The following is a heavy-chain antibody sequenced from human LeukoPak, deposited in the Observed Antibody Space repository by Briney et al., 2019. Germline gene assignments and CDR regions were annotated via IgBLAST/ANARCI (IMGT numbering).Heavy chain of an antibody. CDR3: VGYQLCFQNDV. CDR1: GGSFSANY. CDR2: IYPSGAT. Sequence: SETLYLTCAVPGGSFSANYWSWIRQRPRGGLELIGEIYPSGATQYNPSLTGRVTISADRSKSQFSLRLSSVTAADTAVYYCVGYQLCFQNDVWGQGTLVTASS. V-gene: IGHV4-34*01. J-gene: IGHJ4*02. D-gene: IGHD2-15*01.